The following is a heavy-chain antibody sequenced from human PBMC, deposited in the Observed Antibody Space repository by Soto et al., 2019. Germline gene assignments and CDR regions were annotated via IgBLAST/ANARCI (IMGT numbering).Heavy chain of an antibody. CDR3: AKEDLERDYFDY. D-gene: IGHD1-1*01. V-gene: IGHV3-23*01. J-gene: IGHJ4*02. CDR1: GFTFNSYA. Sequence: EVQLLESGGGLVQPGGSLRLSCAASGFTFNSYAMSWVRQAPGKGLEWVSAISGSGDSTSYADSVKGQFTISRDNSKNTLYLKMNSLRAEDTAVYYCAKEDLERDYFDYWGQGTLVTVSS. CDR2: ISGSGDST.